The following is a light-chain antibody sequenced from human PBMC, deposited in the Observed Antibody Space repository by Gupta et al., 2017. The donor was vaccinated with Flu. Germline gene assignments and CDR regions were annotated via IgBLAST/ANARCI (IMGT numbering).Light chain of an antibody. Sequence: SNNGAGYDVHWYQQVPGAAPQLLIYANTNRPSEVPDRFSGSKSGNSASLAIDGLQVEDEARYYCQSYDTSLSASLFGGGTELTV. CDR1: SNNGAGYD. V-gene: IGLV1-40*01. CDR3: QSYDTSLSASL. CDR2: ANT. J-gene: IGLJ3*02.